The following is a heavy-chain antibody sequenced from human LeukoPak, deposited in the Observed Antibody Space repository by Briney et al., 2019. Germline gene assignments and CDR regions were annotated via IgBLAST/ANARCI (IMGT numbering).Heavy chain of an antibody. V-gene: IGHV3-33*01. CDR1: GFSFSRYG. J-gene: IGHJ5*02. CDR2: IWYDGSNT. Sequence: PGGSLRLSCAASGFSFSRYGIHWVRQAPGKGLEWMAVIWYDGSNTLYADSVKGRFTISRDNFKNTLYLQMNSLRAEDTAVYYCARGETNWFDTWGQGTLVTVSS. CDR3: ARGETNWFDT.